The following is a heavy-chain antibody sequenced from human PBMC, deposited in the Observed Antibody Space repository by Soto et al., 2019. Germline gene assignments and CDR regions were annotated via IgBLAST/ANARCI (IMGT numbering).Heavy chain of an antibody. CDR3: ARVVEQPWAYYYYGMDV. V-gene: IGHV3-33*01. J-gene: IGHJ6*02. Sequence: QVQLVESGGGVVQPGRSLRLSCAASGFTFSSYGMHWVRQAPGKGLEWVAVIWYDGSNKYYADSVKGRFTISRDNSKNTLYLQMNSLRAEDTAVYYCARVVEQPWAYYYYGMDVWGQGTTVTVSS. D-gene: IGHD2-15*01. CDR2: IWYDGSNK. CDR1: GFTFSSYG.